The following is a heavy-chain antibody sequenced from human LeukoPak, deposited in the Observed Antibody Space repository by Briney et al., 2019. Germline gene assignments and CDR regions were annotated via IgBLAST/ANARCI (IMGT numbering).Heavy chain of an antibody. Sequence: GGSLRLSCAASGFTFSSYAMSWVRQAPGKGLEWVSAISGSGGSTYYADSVKGRFTISRDNSKNTLYLQMNSLRAEDTAVYYRAKPLSSAYYFDYWGQGTLVTVSS. CDR1: GFTFSSYA. V-gene: IGHV3-23*01. CDR2: ISGSGGST. J-gene: IGHJ4*02. CDR3: AKPLSSAYYFDY. D-gene: IGHD6-6*01.